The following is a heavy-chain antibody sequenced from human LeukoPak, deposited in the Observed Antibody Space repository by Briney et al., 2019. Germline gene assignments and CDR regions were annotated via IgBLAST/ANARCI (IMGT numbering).Heavy chain of an antibody. CDR3: ARAVGATGDDY. D-gene: IGHD1-26*01. Sequence: GRSLRLSCAASEFTFNSYAMHWVRQAPGKGLEWVAVISFDGSYKYYADPVKGRFTISRDNSKNTLYLQMNSLRAEDTAVYYCARAVGATGDDYWGQGTLVTVSS. CDR2: ISFDGSYK. CDR1: EFTFNSYA. J-gene: IGHJ4*02. V-gene: IGHV3-30-3*01.